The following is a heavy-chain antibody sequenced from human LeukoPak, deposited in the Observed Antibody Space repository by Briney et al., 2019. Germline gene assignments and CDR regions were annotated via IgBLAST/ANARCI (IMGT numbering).Heavy chain of an antibody. V-gene: IGHV1-2*04. CDR2: INPNSGGT. D-gene: IGHD2-15*01. Sequence: ASVKVSCKASGYTFTGYYMHWVRQAPGQGLEWMGWINPNSGGTNYAQKFQGWVTMTRDTSISTAYMELSRLRSDDTAVYYCARGWGYCSGGSCFSSQYYFDYWGQGTLVTVSS. J-gene: IGHJ4*02. CDR3: ARGWGYCSGGSCFSSQYYFDY. CDR1: GYTFTGYY.